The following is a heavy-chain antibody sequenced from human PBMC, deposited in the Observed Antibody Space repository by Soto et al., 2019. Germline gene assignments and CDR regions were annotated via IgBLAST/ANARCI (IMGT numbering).Heavy chain of an antibody. CDR1: GFTFSSYA. Sequence: EVQLLESGGGLVQPGGSLRLSCAASGFTFSSYAMSWVRQAPGKGLEWVSAISGSGGSTYYADSVKGRFTISRDNSKNTLYLQMNSLRAEDTAVYYCAHGASGYSGYDLLFDYWGQGTLVTVSS. D-gene: IGHD5-12*01. CDR3: AHGASGYSGYDLLFDY. J-gene: IGHJ4*02. V-gene: IGHV3-23*01. CDR2: ISGSGGST.